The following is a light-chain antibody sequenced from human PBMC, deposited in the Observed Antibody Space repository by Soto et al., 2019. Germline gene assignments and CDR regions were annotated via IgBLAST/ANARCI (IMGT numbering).Light chain of an antibody. CDR2: EDN. J-gene: IGLJ2*01. Sequence: NFMLTQPHSVSESPVKTVTISCTRSSGSIASNFVQWYQQRPGSAPTTVIYEDNQRSSGVPDRFSGSIDSASNSASLTISGLKTEDEAEYYCQSYDNNSVVFGGGTKLTVL. CDR1: SGSIASNF. CDR3: QSYDNNSVV. V-gene: IGLV6-57*03.